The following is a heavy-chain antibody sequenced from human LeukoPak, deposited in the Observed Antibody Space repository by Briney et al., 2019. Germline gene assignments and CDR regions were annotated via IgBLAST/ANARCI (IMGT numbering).Heavy chain of an antibody. V-gene: IGHV1-2*02. CDR3: ARVFNSSGWYYFDY. J-gene: IGHJ4*02. Sequence: ASVKVSCKASGYTFTSYGISWVRQAPGQGLEWMGWINPNSDGTNYAQKFQGRVTMTGDTSISTAYMDLSRLRSDDTAVYYCARVFNSSGWYYFDYWGQGTLVTVSS. CDR2: INPNSDGT. CDR1: GYTFTSYG. D-gene: IGHD6-19*01.